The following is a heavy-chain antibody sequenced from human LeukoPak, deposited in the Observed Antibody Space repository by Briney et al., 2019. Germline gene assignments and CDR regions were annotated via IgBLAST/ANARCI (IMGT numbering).Heavy chain of an antibody. CDR3: AKALYSSGPDAFDI. J-gene: IGHJ3*02. Sequence: GGSLRLSCAASGVTFSSYGMHWVRQAPGKGLEWVAMIRYDGRNKYYEESVKGRFTISRDNSKNTLYLQMNSLRAEDTAVYYCAKALYSSGPDAFDIWGQGTMVTVSS. D-gene: IGHD6-25*01. CDR2: IRYDGRNK. V-gene: IGHV3-30*02. CDR1: GVTFSSYG.